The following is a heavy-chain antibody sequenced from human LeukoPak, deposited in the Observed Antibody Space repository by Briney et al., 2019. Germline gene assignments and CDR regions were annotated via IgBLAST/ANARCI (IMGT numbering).Heavy chain of an antibody. D-gene: IGHD2-21*01. Sequence: GGSLRLSCAASGFTVTSNYMNWFRQAPDKGLEWVSVIYSGGSTYYADSVKGRFTISRDSSKNTLYLQMNSLRPEDTAVYYCARELWGFDCWGQGVLVTVSS. V-gene: IGHV3-53*01. CDR1: GFTVTSNY. CDR3: ARELWGFDC. J-gene: IGHJ4*02. CDR2: IYSGGST.